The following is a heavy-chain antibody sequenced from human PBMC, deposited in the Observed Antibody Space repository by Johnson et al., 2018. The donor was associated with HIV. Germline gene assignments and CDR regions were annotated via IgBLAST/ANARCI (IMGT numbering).Heavy chain of an antibody. CDR1: GFTFSSYW. Sequence: VQLVESGGGLVQPGGSLRLSCAASGFTFSSYWMHWVRQAPGKGLVWVSRINSDGSSTSYADSVKGRFTISRDNAKNTLYLQMNSLRAEDTAVYYRARERWLLEGGFDAFDIWGQGTMVTVSS. V-gene: IGHV3-74*01. J-gene: IGHJ3*02. CDR2: INSDGSST. D-gene: IGHD5-24*01. CDR3: ARERWLLEGGFDAFDI.